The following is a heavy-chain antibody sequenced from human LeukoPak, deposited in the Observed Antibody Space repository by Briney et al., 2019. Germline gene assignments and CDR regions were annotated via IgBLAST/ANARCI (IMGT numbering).Heavy chain of an antibody. D-gene: IGHD3-3*01. Sequence: GGSLRLSCAASGFTFSSYSMNWVRQAPGKGLGWVSSISSSSSYIYYADSVKGRFTISRDNAKNSLYLQMNCLRAEDTAVYYCARAGGYYTFFFDYWGQGTLVTVSS. CDR3: ARAGGYYTFFFDY. CDR2: ISSSSSYI. CDR1: GFTFSSYS. J-gene: IGHJ4*02. V-gene: IGHV3-21*01.